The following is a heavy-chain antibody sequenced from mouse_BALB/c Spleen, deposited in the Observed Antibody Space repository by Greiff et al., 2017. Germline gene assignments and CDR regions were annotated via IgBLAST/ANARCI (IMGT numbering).Heavy chain of an antibody. D-gene: IGHD2-4*01. Sequence: VQLKESGPELVKPGASVKMSCKASGYTFTSYYIHWVKQRPGQGLEWIGWIYPGDGSTKYNEKFKGKTTLTADKSSSTAYMLLSSLTSEDSAIYFCATYDYDGAWFAYWGQGTLVTVSA. CDR2: IYPGDGST. J-gene: IGHJ3*01. CDR1: GYTFTSYY. CDR3: ATYDYDGAWFAY. V-gene: IGHV1S56*01.